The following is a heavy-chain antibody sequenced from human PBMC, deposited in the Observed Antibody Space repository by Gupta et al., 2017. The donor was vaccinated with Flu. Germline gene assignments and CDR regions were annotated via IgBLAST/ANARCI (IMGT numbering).Heavy chain of an antibody. V-gene: IGHV3-30*03. D-gene: IGHD1-1*01. CDR3: VKTGTTGYFYMDV. CDR2: ISYDEDKT. CDR1: RFVFGSYG. Sequence: QGLLVESGGGVVQPGGSLTLSCAASRFVFGSYGMNWVRQAPGKGLEWVAMISYDEDKTSYVDSVKGRFTVSRDNSRDTLYLQMNSLRDDDTAVYYCVKTGTTGYFYMDVWGKGTTVIVSS. J-gene: IGHJ6*03.